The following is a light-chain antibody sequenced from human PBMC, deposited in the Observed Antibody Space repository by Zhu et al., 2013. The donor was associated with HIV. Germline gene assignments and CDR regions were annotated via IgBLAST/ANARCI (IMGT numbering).Light chain of an antibody. V-gene: IGKV3-15*01. J-gene: IGKJ4*01. CDR1: QSVGTN. CDR3: QQYDSLPLT. CDR2: GAS. Sequence: EIVMTQSAPTLSVSPGERATLSCRASQSVGTNLAWYQQKPGQAPRLLMYGASTRATGIPDRFSGSGSGTEFTLTISSLQSEDIATYYCQQYDSLPLTFGGGSKVEI.